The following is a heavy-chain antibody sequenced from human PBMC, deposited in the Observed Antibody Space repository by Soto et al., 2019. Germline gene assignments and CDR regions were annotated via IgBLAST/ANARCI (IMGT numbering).Heavy chain of an antibody. V-gene: IGHV3-15*01. CDR3: ANLHHDTLSDDY. J-gene: IGHJ4*02. D-gene: IGHD3-22*01. CDR1: GFTFTDAW. Sequence: PGGSLRLSCAASGFTFTDAWMSWVRQAPGKGLEWLGRVKDMTEGGAIDYAAPVKGRFIISRDDLKKTLYLQMNSLTSEDTAVYYCANLHHDTLSDDYWGQGTLVTLSS. CDR2: VKDMTEGGAI.